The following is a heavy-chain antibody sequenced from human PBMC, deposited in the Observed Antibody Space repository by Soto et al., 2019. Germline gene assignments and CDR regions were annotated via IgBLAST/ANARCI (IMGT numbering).Heavy chain of an antibody. J-gene: IGHJ6*03. CDR2: MSPKSGNT. Sequence: QGQLVQSGAEVKKPGTSVKVSCRASGYTFSNYDINWVRQATGQGLEWMGWMSPKSGNTGYAQKFKGRVTRTRYTFRSTASVELSSLRAEDTDIYYCERGGTYYDLVTYNQEFRQMDVWGKGTTVTIS. D-gene: IGHD3-9*01. V-gene: IGHV1-8*01. CDR1: GYTFSNYD. CDR3: ERGGTYYDLVTYNQEFRQMDV.